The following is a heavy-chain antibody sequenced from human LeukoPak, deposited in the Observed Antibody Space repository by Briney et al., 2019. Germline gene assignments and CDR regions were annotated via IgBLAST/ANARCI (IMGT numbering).Heavy chain of an antibody. D-gene: IGHD2-15*01. J-gene: IGHJ4*02. CDR2: ISPDGSDK. CDR3: ARGIVVVVGASDHFDY. Sequence: GGSLRLSCVASGFTFSTYWINWVRQAPGKGLERVGTISPDGSDKYYVDSVKGRFTISRDNANPSLYLQINSLRADDTALYFCARGIVVVVGASDHFDYWGQGTLITVSS. V-gene: IGHV3-7*01. CDR1: GFTFSTYW.